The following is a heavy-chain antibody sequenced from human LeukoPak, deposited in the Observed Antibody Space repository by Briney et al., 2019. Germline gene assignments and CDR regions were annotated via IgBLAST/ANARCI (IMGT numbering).Heavy chain of an antibody. D-gene: IGHD1-26*01. CDR1: GFTFSSYW. V-gene: IGHV3-7*01. CDR3: ARNRRGLNPLRWELPYYFDY. Sequence: GGSLTLSCAASGFTFSSYWMSWVRQAPGKGLEWVANIKQDGSEKYYVDSVKGRLTISRDNAKNSLYLQINSLRAEDTAVYYCARNRRGLNPLRWELPYYFDYWGQGTLVTVSS. CDR2: IKQDGSEK. J-gene: IGHJ4*02.